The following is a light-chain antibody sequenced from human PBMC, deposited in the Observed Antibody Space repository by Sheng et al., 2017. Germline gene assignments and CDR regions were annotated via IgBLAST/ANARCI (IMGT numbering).Light chain of an antibody. Sequence: DIQMTQSPSSLSASVGDRVTITCRASQSISTYLAWYQQKPEKAPNLLIYGASTLQSGVPSRFSGSGSGTDFTLTISSLQPEDFATYYCQQVTIYPYTFGQGTKLEIK. CDR1: QSISTY. J-gene: IGKJ2*01. V-gene: IGKV1-9*01. CDR2: GAS. CDR3: QQVTIYPYT.